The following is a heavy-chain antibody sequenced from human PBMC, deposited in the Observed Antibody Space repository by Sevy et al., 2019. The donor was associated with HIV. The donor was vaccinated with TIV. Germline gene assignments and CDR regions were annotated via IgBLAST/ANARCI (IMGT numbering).Heavy chain of an antibody. J-gene: IGHJ4*02. CDR3: VREDCTSSYSDHIGHFDY. Sequence: GGSLRLSCAASGFTFSDYYMAWIRQAPGKGLEWISYISNTGHTIYYGDSVKGRFNISRDNAKKSMDLQMNSLRDEDTAVYYWVREDCTSSYSDHIGHFDYWGQGALVTV. CDR2: ISNTGHTI. V-gene: IGHV3-11*01. CDR1: GFTFSDYY. D-gene: IGHD1-26*01.